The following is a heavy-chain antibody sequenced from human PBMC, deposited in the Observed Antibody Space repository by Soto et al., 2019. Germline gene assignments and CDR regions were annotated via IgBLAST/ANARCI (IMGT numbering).Heavy chain of an antibody. CDR1: GFTFSSYS. J-gene: IGHJ4*02. D-gene: IGHD3-9*01. CDR3: ARVVGLRYFDWLFDY. Sequence: EVQLVESGGGLVKPGGSLRLSCAASGFTFSSYSMNWVRQAPGKGLEWVSSISSSSSDIYYADSVKGRFTISRDNAKNALYVQMNSRRAEDTAVYYCARVVGLRYFDWLFDYWGQGTLVTVSS. V-gene: IGHV3-21*01. CDR2: ISSSSSDI.